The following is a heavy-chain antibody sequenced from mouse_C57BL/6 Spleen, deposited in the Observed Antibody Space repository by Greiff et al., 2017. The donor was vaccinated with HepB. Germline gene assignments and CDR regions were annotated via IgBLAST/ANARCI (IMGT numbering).Heavy chain of an antibody. V-gene: IGHV1-66*01. CDR2: IYPGSGNT. D-gene: IGHD1-1*01. Sequence: VQLQQSGPELVKPGASVKISCKASGYSFTSYYIHWVKQRPGQGLEWIGWIYPGSGNTKYNEKFKGKAKLTADTSSSTAYMQLSSLTSEDSAVYYRASGYYGSSRYYYAMDYWGQGTSVTVSS. CDR1: GYSFTSYY. J-gene: IGHJ4*01. CDR3: ASGYYGSSRYYYAMDY.